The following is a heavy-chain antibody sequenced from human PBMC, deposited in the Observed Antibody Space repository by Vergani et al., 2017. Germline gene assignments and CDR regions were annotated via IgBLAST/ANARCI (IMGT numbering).Heavy chain of an antibody. Sequence: QVQLVESGGGLVKPGGSLRLSCAASGFTFSDYYMSWIRQAPGKGLEWVAVIWYDGSNKYYADSVKGRFTISRDNSKNTLYLQMNSLRAEDTAVYYCAKDHYDSSGYYYDEAGRPRPQYYYGMDVWGQGTTVTVSS. CDR2: IWYDGSNK. J-gene: IGHJ6*02. V-gene: IGHV3-30*02. CDR3: AKDHYDSSGYYYDEAGRPRPQYYYGMDV. CDR1: GFTFSDYY. D-gene: IGHD3-22*01.